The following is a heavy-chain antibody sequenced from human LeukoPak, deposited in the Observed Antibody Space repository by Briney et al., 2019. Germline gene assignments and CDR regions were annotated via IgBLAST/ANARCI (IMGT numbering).Heavy chain of an antibody. V-gene: IGHV3-11*01. CDR3: ACTLGESSLDWFDP. CDR2: ISPSGGII. CDR1: GFPFSDYH. D-gene: IGHD3-16*02. J-gene: IGHJ5*02. Sequence: NPGGSLRLSCAASGFPFSDYHMNWLRQAPGKAMEWISYISPSGGIIHYADSVKGLFTISRDNTKNSVYLEMNNLRAEDTAVYYCACTLGESSLDWFDPWGPGTLVTVSS.